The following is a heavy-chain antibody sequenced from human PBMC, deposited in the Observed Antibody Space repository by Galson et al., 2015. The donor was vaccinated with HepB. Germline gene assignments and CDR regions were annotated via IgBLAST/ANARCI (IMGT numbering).Heavy chain of an antibody. Sequence: LSLTCAVYGGSLSAYYWSWIRQAPGKGLEWIGEINHSGSTNYNPSLRSRVTISLDMSKNRFSLKLSSLTAAYTAVYYCARVVYYGFWGVFGPWGQGTLVTV. J-gene: IGHJ5*02. V-gene: IGHV4-34*01. CDR2: INHSGST. CDR1: GGSLSAYY. D-gene: IGHD3-3*01. CDR3: ARVVYYGFWGVFGP.